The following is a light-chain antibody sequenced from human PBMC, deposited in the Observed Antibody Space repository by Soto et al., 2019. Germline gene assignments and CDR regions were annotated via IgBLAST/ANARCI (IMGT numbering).Light chain of an antibody. V-gene: IGKV3-15*01. CDR1: QSVSTN. CDR3: QEYNNWPRT. Sequence: EIVMTQSPATLSVSPGASATLSCRASQSVSTNLAWYQQKPGQVPRVLIYGASTRATEIPARFSGSEPGTEFTLTVDSLQSEDFAVYYCQEYNNWPRTFGQGTNVEI. CDR2: GAS. J-gene: IGKJ1*01.